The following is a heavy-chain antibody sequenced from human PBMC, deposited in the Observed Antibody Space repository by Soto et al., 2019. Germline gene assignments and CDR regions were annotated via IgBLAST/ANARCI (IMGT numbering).Heavy chain of an antibody. CDR1: GFTFSSYA. D-gene: IGHD2-15*01. Sequence: EEQLLESGGDLVQPGGSLRLSCAASGFTFSSYAMGWVRQAPGTGLEWVSVIDGSGGDISLADSVKGRFTISRDNSKRALFVHMNRLRVDDTGRYYCAKVVVGAAYVETAPFDLWGQGALVTVSS. J-gene: IGHJ4*02. CDR3: AKVVVGAAYVETAPFDL. CDR2: IDGSGGDI. V-gene: IGHV3-23*01.